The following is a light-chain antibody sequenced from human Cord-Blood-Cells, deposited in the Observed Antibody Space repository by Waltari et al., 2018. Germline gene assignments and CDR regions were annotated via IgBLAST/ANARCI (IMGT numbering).Light chain of an antibody. J-gene: IGKJ4*01. CDR2: DAS. CDR1: QDISNY. Sequence: DIKITQSPSSLSASVGDVVTTTCQASQDISNYLNWYQQKPGKAPKLLIYDASNLETGVPSRFSGSGSGTDFTFTISSLQPEDIATYYCQQYDNLPLTFGGGTKVEIK. CDR3: QQYDNLPLT. V-gene: IGKV1-33*01.